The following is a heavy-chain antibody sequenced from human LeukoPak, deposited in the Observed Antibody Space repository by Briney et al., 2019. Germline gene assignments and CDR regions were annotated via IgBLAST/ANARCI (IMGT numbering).Heavy chain of an antibody. J-gene: IGHJ3*02. CDR3: AKTGDYFDSSGYYRPDAFDI. CDR2: ISGSGSNT. D-gene: IGHD3-22*01. CDR1: GFTFSSYA. V-gene: IGHV3-23*01. Sequence: GGSLRLSCAASGFTFSSYAMSWVRQGPGKGLEWVSAISGSGSNTYYADSVEGRFTISRDNSQNTLYLQMNSLRAEDTAVYYCAKTGDYFDSSGYYRPDAFDIWGRGTMVTVSS.